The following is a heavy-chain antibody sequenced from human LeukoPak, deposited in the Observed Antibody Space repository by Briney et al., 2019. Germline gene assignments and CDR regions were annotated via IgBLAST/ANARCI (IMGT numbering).Heavy chain of an antibody. V-gene: IGHV1-18*01. D-gene: IGHD2-2*01. CDR3: ARMWEYQLLVGYYMDV. J-gene: IGHJ6*03. CDR1: GYTFTSYG. CDR2: ISAYNGNT. Sequence: ASVKVSCKASGYTFTSYGISWVRQAPGQGLEWMGWISAYNGNTNYAQKLQGRVTMTTDTSTSTAYMELRSLRSDDTAVYYCARMWEYQLLVGYYMDVWGKGTTVTVSS.